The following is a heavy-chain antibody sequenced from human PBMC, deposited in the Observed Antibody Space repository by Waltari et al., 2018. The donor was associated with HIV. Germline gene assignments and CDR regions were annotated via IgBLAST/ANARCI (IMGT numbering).Heavy chain of an antibody. CDR1: GFTFTNYG. J-gene: IGHJ6*01. Sequence: VQLVQPGPEMKTLGASVTISCRASGFTFTNYGISWVRRAPGRGLGWMGWKSAYDRNINIAQKYTDMVTLTTEAPTNTAYLELRSLSLDDTALDHWVRGGGTWLYDMYYYQGMDVWGQGTTVTVS. V-gene: IGHV1-18*04. D-gene: IGHD3-10*01. CDR3: VRGGGTWLYDMYYYQGMDV. CDR2: KSAYDRNI.